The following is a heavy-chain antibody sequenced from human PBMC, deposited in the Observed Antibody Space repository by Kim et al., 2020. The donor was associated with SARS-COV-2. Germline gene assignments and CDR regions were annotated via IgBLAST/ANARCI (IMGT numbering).Heavy chain of an antibody. Sequence: SETLSLTCTVSGGSISSGSYYWSWIRQPAGKGLEWIGRIYTSGSTNYNPSLKSRVTISVDTSKNQFSLKLSSVTATDTAVYYCARDRYYDSSGYCYLDYWGQGTLVTVSS. CDR2: IYTSGST. J-gene: IGHJ4*02. V-gene: IGHV4-61*02. CDR3: ARDRYYDSSGYCYLDY. D-gene: IGHD3-22*01. CDR1: GGSISSGSYY.